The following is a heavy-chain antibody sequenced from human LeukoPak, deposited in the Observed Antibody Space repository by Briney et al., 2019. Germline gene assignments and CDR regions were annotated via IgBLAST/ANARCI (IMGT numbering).Heavy chain of an antibody. V-gene: IGHV1-2*02. Sequence: ASVKVSCKASGYTFTGYYMHWVRQAPGQGLEWKGWINPNSGGTNYAQKFQGRVTMTRDTSISTAYMELSRLRSDDTAVYYCARDRAVAGNSVWFDPWGQGTLVTVSS. CDR1: GYTFTGYY. CDR3: ARDRAVAGNSVWFDP. D-gene: IGHD6-19*01. CDR2: INPNSGGT. J-gene: IGHJ5*02.